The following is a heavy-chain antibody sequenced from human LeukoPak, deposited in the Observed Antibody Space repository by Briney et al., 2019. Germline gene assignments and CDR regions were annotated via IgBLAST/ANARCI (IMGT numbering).Heavy chain of an antibody. Sequence: PGGSLRLSCAASGFTVSSNYMTWVRQAPGKGLEWVSYISTGSSTIYYADSVKGRFTISRDNTKNSLYLQMNNLRAEDTAVYYCARRGYTSGWDYWGQGTLVTVSS. CDR3: ARRGYTSGWDY. CDR2: ISTGSSTI. J-gene: IGHJ4*02. CDR1: GFTVSSNY. V-gene: IGHV3-48*01. D-gene: IGHD6-19*01.